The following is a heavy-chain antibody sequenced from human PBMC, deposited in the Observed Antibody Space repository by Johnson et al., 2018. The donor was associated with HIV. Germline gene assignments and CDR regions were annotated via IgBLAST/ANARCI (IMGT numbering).Heavy chain of an antibody. D-gene: IGHD4-11*01. Sequence: VQLVESGGGVVQPGGSLRLSCAASGFTFSSFGMHWIRQAPGRGLEWISYISTTGTTIYYAESVKGRFTISRDNSDNTLFLQMNSLRPEDTAVYYCAREDDYSNYGSAFDIWGQGTMVTVSS. J-gene: IGHJ3*02. CDR3: AREDDYSNYGSAFDI. CDR2: ISTTGTTI. V-gene: IGHV3-48*01. CDR1: GFTFSSFG.